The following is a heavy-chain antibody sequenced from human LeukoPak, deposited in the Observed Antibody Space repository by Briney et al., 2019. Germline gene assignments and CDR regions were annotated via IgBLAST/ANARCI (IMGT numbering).Heavy chain of an antibody. CDR3: ATRGGDRGSRWYFDL. Sequence: SETLSLTCSVSGGSISTYYWSWIRQPPGKGLEWIGYVYYSGSTNYNPSLMGRVTMSVDTSKKQFSLKLNSMTAADTAVYYCATRGGDRGSRWYFDLWGRGTLVTVSS. D-gene: IGHD3-10*01. CDR2: VYYSGST. V-gene: IGHV4-59*01. CDR1: GGSISTYY. J-gene: IGHJ2*01.